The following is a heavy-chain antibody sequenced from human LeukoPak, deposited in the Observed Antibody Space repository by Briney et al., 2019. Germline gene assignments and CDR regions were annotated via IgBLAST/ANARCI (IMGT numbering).Heavy chain of an antibody. V-gene: IGHV3-21*01. CDR1: GFTFSSYN. CDR3: ARAREGDY. J-gene: IGHJ4*02. CDR2: ISSSSSNI. Sequence: GVLRLSCAASGFTFSSYNMNWVRQAPGKGLEWVSFISSSSSNIYYADSVKGRFTISRDNAKNSLYLQMNSLRAEDTAVYFCARAREGDYWGQGTLVTASS.